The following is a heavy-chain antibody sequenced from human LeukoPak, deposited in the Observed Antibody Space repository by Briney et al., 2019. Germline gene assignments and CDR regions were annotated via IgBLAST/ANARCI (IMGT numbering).Heavy chain of an antibody. V-gene: IGHV1-69*13. D-gene: IGHD1-26*01. Sequence: SVKVSCKASGYTFTSYGISWVRQAPGQGLEWMGGIIPIFGTANYAQKFQGRVTITADESTSTAYMELSSLRSEDTAVYYCARGLVGATTYSFDPWGQGTLVTVSS. CDR1: GYTFTSYG. CDR2: IIPIFGTA. J-gene: IGHJ5*02. CDR3: ARGLVGATTYSFDP.